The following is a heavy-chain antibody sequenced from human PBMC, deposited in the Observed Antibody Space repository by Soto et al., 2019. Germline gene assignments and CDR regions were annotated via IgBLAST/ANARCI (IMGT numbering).Heavy chain of an antibody. D-gene: IGHD6-19*01. V-gene: IGHV3-33*01. CDR2: IWYDGSNK. CDR1: GFTFSSYG. Sequence: GGSLRLSCAASGFTFSSYGMHWVRQAPGKGLEWVAVIWYDGSNKYYADSVKGRFTISRDNSKNTLYLQMNSLRAEDTAVYYCARGTQQWLVPALIDPWGQGTLVTGSS. CDR3: ARGTQQWLVPALIDP. J-gene: IGHJ5*02.